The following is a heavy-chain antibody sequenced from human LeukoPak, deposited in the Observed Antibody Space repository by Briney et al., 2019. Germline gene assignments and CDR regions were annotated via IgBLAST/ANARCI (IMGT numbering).Heavy chain of an antibody. CDR3: ARQIAVAGKAGFDY. CDR1: GGSISRDGHY. V-gene: IGHV4-31*03. J-gene: IGHJ4*02. Sequence: PSQTLSLTCTVSGGSISRDGHYWSWIRQYPGKGLESIGSVSSSGTTTYNPSLKSRVTMSVDMSKNQFSLKLSSVTAADTAVYYCARQIAVAGKAGFDYWGQGTLVTVSS. CDR2: VSSSGTT. D-gene: IGHD6-19*01.